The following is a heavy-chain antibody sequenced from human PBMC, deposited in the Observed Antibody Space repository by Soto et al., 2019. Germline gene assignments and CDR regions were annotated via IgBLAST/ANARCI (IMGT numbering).Heavy chain of an antibody. V-gene: IGHV4-31*03. J-gene: IGHJ4*02. D-gene: IGHD3-22*01. CDR2: IYYSGAT. CDR1: GDSINSGDHF. CDR3: ATTNGAYSYDIAY. Sequence: QVQLQESGPGLVRPSQTLSLTCTVSGDSINSGDHFWTWIRQKPGKGLEWIGYIYYSGATYYDPSLMTRVSISLDKSMNYFSLQLSSVTAADTAVYYCATTNGAYSYDIAYWGQGTLVTVSS.